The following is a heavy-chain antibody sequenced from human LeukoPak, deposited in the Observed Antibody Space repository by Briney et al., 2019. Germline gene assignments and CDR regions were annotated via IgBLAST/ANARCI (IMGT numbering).Heavy chain of an antibody. J-gene: IGHJ4*02. CDR2: VSAYNGNT. CDR1: RYTLPSHG. V-gene: IGHV1-18*04. CDR3: ARERGNFDY. D-gene: IGHD3-16*01. Sequence: ASVKVSCKASRYTLPSHGISWLRQAPGQGLEWMGWVSAYNGNTNYAQKLQGRVTMTTDTSTSTAYMELRSLRSDDTAVYYCARERGNFDYWGQGTLVTVSS.